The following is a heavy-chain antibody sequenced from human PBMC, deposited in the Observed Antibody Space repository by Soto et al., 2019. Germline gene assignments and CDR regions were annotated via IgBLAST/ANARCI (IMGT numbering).Heavy chain of an antibody. CDR2: INPATGAA. CDR1: GYPVTAYY. CDR3: ARGGGVGVAGSAAFEM. J-gene: IGHJ3*02. V-gene: IGHV1-2*02. D-gene: IGHD3-3*01. Sequence: QLHLVQSGAVVKKPGASVTVSCSASGYPVTAYYMHWVRQAPGRGLEWMGGINPATGAAKYTQTFRGRVSMTRDTSTSTVFMALSGLTYEDTAVFYCARGGGVGVAGSAAFEMWGQGTLVTVSS.